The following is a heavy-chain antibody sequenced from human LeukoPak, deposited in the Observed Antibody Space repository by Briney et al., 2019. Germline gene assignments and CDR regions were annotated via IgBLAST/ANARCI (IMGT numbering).Heavy chain of an antibody. CDR2: TIPIFGTA. V-gene: IGHV1-69*05. Sequence: SAKVSCKASGGTFSSYAISWVRQAPGQGLEWMGGTIPIFGTANYAQKFQGRVTITTDESTSTAYMELSSLRSEDTAVYYCAREGSHCSSTSCYNQGGVWYDYWGQGTLVTVSS. D-gene: IGHD2-2*02. CDR3: AREGSHCSSTSCYNQGGVWYDY. J-gene: IGHJ4*02. CDR1: GGTFSSYA.